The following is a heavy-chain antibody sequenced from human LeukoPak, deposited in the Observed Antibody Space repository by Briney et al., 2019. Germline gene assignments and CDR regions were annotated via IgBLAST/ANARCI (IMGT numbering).Heavy chain of an antibody. J-gene: IGHJ4*02. V-gene: IGHV3-7*01. CDR3: ARDYYGSGSFPHYFDY. CDR2: IKQDGSEK. D-gene: IGHD3-10*01. CDR1: GFIFSRYW. Sequence: GGSLRLSCAASGFIFSRYWMTWVRQAPGKGLEWVAKIKQDGSEKYYADSVKGRFTISRDNAKNSLYLQMNSLRAEDTAVYFCARDYYGSGSFPHYFDYWGQGTLVTVSS.